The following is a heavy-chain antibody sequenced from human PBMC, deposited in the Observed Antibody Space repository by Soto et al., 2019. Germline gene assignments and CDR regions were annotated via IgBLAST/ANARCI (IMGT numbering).Heavy chain of an antibody. J-gene: IGHJ6*02. CDR2: VYYSGST. V-gene: IGHV4-59*01. CDR1: GGSISSYY. CDR3: ARDPGYDIRMDV. D-gene: IGHD2-8*01. Sequence: SETLSLTCTVSGGSISSYYWSWIRQPPGKGLEWIGYVYYSGSTNYNPSLKSRVTISVDTSKNQFSLKLSSVTAADTAVYYCARDPGYDIRMDVWGQGTTVTVSS.